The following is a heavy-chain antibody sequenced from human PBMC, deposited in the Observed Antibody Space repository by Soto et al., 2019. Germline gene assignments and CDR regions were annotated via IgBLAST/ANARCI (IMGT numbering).Heavy chain of an antibody. J-gene: IGHJ6*03. D-gene: IGHD2-15*01. CDR1: GGSFSGYY. CDR2: INHSGST. Sequence: SETLSLTCAVYGGSFSGYYWSWIRQPPWKGLEWIGEINHSGSTSHNPSLKSRVTISVDTSKNQFSLKLSSVTAADTAVYYCARGGYCSGGSCYFGLGYMDVWGQGTTVTVSS. V-gene: IGHV4-34*01. CDR3: ARGGYCSGGSCYFGLGYMDV.